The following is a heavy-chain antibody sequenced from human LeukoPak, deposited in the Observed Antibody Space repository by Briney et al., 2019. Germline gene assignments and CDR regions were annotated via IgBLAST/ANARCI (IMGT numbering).Heavy chain of an antibody. J-gene: IGHJ4*02. V-gene: IGHV3-11*05. CDR2: ISTGSSYT. CDR1: GFTFSDYY. D-gene: IGHD2-21*02. Sequence: KPGGSLRPSCAASGFTFSDYYMSWIRQAPGRGLEWVSYISTGSSYTNYADSVKGRFTISRDNAKNSLYLQMNSLRAEDTALYYCARAEGGPATAIYWGQGTLVTVSS. CDR3: ARAEGGPATAIY.